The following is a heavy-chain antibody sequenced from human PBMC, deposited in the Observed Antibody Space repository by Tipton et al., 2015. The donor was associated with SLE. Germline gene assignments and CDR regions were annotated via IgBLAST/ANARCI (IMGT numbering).Heavy chain of an antibody. CDR3: ARDRLGFDY. D-gene: IGHD3-16*01. V-gene: IGHV3-48*03. CDR1: GFTFSSYE. Sequence: SLRLSCAASGFTFSSYEMNWVRQAPGKGLEWVSYISSSGSTMYYAESVKGRFTFSRDNAKNSLYLQMNSLRAEDTAVYYCARDRLGFDYWGQGTLVTVSS. J-gene: IGHJ4*02. CDR2: ISSSGSTM.